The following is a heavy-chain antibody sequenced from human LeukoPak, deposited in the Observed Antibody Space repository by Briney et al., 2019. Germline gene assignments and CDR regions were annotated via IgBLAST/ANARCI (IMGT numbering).Heavy chain of an antibody. Sequence: PSETLSLTCTVSGGSISSYYWSWIRQPPGKGLEWIGYIYYSGSTNYNPSLKSRVTISVDMSKNQFSLKLSSVTAADTAVYYCARVRREGGLEYYFDYWGQGTLVTVPS. CDR2: IYYSGST. V-gene: IGHV4-59*01. CDR1: GGSISSYY. D-gene: IGHD3-3*01. J-gene: IGHJ4*02. CDR3: ARVRREGGLEYYFDY.